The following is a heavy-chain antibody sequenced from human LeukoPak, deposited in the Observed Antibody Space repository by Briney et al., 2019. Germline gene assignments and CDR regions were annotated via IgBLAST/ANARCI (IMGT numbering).Heavy chain of an antibody. CDR1: GFTFSSYA. CDR3: ASQPLRSGWDEIWDY. V-gene: IGHV3-23*01. J-gene: IGHJ4*02. D-gene: IGHD6-19*01. CDR2: ISGSGDSA. Sequence: PGGSLRLSCAASGFTFSSYAMTWVRQAPGKGLEWVSAISGSGDSAYYADSVKGRFTISRDNNKNTLYLQMNSLRAEDTAVYYCASQPLRSGWDEIWDYWGQGTLVTVSS.